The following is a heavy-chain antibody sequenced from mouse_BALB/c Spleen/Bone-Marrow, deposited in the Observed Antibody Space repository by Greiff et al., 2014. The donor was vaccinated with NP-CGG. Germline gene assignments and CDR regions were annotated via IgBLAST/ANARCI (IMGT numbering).Heavy chain of an antibody. CDR3: TRYGNSHYYAIDY. J-gene: IGHJ4*01. D-gene: IGHD1-1*01. CDR2: IYPSDSYI. V-gene: IGHV1-69*02. CDR1: GYTFTSYW. Sequence: VQLQQSGAELVRPGASLKLSCRASGYTFTSYWINWVKQRPGQGLEWIGNIYPSDSYINYNQRFKDKATLTVDKSSSTAYMQLSSPTSEDSAVYYCTRYGNSHYYAIDYWGQGTSVTDSS.